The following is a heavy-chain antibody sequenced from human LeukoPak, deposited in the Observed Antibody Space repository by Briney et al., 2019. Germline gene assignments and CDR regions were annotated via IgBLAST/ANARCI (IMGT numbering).Heavy chain of an antibody. CDR3: ARLFTVEAFDI. CDR1: GGSISSYY. V-gene: IGHV4-59*01. Sequence: SETLSLTCTVDGGSISSYYWSWVRQPPGKGLEWIEYIYYSGSTNYNPSLKSRVTISVDTSKNQFSLKLSSVTAADTAVYYCARLFTVEAFDIWGQGTMVTVSS. J-gene: IGHJ3*02. CDR2: IYYSGST. D-gene: IGHD2-21*01.